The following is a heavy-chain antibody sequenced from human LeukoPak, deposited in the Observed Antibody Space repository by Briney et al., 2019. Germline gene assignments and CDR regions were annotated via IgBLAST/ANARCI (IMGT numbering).Heavy chain of an antibody. J-gene: IGHJ4*02. CDR1: GAPISNYY. CDR2: IYYSGST. D-gene: IGHD4-17*01. V-gene: IGHV4-59*05. Sequence: PSETLSLTCTVSGAPISNYYWSWIRQPPGKGLEWIGSIYYSGSTYYNPSLKSRVTISVDTSKNQFSLKLSSVTAADTAVYYYARHSLTVTIDYWGQGTLVTVSS. CDR3: ARHSLTVTIDY.